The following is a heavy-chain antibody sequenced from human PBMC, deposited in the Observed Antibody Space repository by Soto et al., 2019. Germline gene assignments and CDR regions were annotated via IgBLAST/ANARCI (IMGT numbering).Heavy chain of an antibody. J-gene: IGHJ6*02. D-gene: IGHD4-4*01. CDR1: GGSISSSSYY. CDR2: IYYSGST. Sequence: SETLSLTCTVSGGSISSSSYYWGWIRQPPRKGLDLIVSIYYSGSTYYIPSLKSRVTISLDTSKNQFSLKLSSVTAADTAVYYCARVSLTVMGGHYYYGMDVWGQGTTVTVSS. CDR3: ARVSLTVMGGHYYYGMDV. V-gene: IGHV4-39*01.